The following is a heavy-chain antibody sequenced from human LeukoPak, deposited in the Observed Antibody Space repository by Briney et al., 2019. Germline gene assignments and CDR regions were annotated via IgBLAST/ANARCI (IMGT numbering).Heavy chain of an antibody. D-gene: IGHD1-1*01. CDR2: ISSSGSTT. V-gene: IGHV3-11*04. CDR3: ARGTWTLTYYFDY. CDR1: GFTFSDYY. Sequence: GGSLRISCAASGFTFSDYYMSWIRQAPGKGLEWVSYISSSGSTTYYADPVKGRFTISRDNAKNSLYLQMNGLRAEDTAVYYCARGTWTLTYYFDYWGQGTLVTVSS. J-gene: IGHJ4*02.